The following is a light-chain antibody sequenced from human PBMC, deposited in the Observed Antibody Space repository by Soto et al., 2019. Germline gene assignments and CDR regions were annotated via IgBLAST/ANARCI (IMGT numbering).Light chain of an antibody. V-gene: IGLV9-49*01. J-gene: IGLJ1*01. Sequence: QSALTQPPSASASLGASVTLTCTLSSGYSNYKVDWYQQRPGKGPRFVMRVGTGGIVGSKGDGIPDRFSVLGSGLNRYLTIKNIQEEDESDYHCGADHGSGSNFVYVFGTGTKV. CDR3: GADHGSGSNFVYV. CDR1: SGYSNYK. CDR2: VGTGGIVG.